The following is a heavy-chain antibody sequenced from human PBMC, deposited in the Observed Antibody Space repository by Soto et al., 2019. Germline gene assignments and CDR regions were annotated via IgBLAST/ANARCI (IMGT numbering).Heavy chain of an antibody. CDR1: GFTFSSYW. Sequence: GGSLRLSCAASGFTFSSYWMSWVRQAPGKGLVWVANIKGDGSERHYVDSVKGRFIISRDNTKNSLFLQMNSLRVEDTAVYYCARDGCTSATCDVYGMDVWGQGTTVTVSS. V-gene: IGHV3-7*03. CDR3: ARDGCTSATCDVYGMDV. D-gene: IGHD2-2*01. J-gene: IGHJ6*02. CDR2: IKGDGSER.